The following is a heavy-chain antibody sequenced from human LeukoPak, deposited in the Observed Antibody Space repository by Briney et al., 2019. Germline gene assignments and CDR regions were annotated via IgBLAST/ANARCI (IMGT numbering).Heavy chain of an antibody. CDR1: GFTFSSYG. J-gene: IGHJ3*02. Sequence: PGRSLRLSCAASGFTFSSYGMHWVRQAPGKGLEWVAVIWYDGSNKYYADSVKGRFTISRDNSKNTLYLQMNSLRAEDTAVYYCARDRNSSGWRLTWAFDIWGQGTTVTVSS. D-gene: IGHD6-19*01. V-gene: IGHV3-33*01. CDR2: IWYDGSNK. CDR3: ARDRNSSGWRLTWAFDI.